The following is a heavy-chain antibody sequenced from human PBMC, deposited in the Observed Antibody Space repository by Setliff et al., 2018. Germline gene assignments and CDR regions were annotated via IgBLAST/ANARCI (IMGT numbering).Heavy chain of an antibody. CDR1: GYTFSHSG. D-gene: IGHD2-8*01. J-gene: IGHJ4*02. V-gene: IGHV1-18*01. Sequence: ASVKVSCKASGYTFSHSGITWVRQAPGQGLEWMGWISVYTGNTNYAPKLQGRVTMTTXXXTXXXXXXXXXXXXXXXXXXXXXXXXRYCSKTTCQTASGAELWGQGTLVTVSS. CDR3: XXXXRYCSKTTCQTASGAEL. CDR2: ISVYTGNT.